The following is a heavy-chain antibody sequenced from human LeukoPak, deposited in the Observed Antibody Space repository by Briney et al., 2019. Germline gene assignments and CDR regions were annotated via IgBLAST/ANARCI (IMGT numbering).Heavy chain of an antibody. CDR3: ARHSRGWIGI. D-gene: IGHD6-19*01. CDR2: IYYSGST. CDR1: GGSISSYY. Sequence: SETLSLTCTVSGGSISSYYWSWIRQPPGKGLEWIGYIYYSGSTNYNPSLKSRVAISVDTSKNQFSLKLSSVTAADTAVYYCARHSRGWIGIWGQGTMVTVSS. V-gene: IGHV4-59*01. J-gene: IGHJ3*02.